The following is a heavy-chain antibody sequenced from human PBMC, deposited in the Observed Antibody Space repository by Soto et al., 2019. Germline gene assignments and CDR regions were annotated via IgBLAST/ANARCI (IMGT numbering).Heavy chain of an antibody. J-gene: IGHJ4*02. V-gene: IGHV3-11*01. CDR2: ISSSGSTI. CDR1: GFAFSDPY. CDR3: ARGGASVTTPFDY. Sequence: GGSLRLSCAASGFAFSDPYMSWIRQAPGKGLEWISYISSSGSTIYYADSVKGRFTISRDNAKKSLYLQMDSLTADDTAVYYCARGGASVTTPFDYWGQGTQATVSS. D-gene: IGHD4-17*01.